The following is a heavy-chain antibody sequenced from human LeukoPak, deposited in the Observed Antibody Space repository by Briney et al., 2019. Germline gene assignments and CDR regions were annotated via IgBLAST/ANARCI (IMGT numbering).Heavy chain of an antibody. CDR3: ASRGWSIAAATKPTKVDY. J-gene: IGHJ4*02. V-gene: IGHV3-7*01. Sequence: GGSLRLSCAASGFTFSSYWMSRVRQAPGKGLEWVANIKKDGSEKYYVDSVKGRFTISRDKAKNSMYLQMNSLRAEETAVYYCASRGWSIAAATKPTKVDYWGQGTLVTVSS. CDR1: GFTFSSYW. CDR2: IKKDGSEK. D-gene: IGHD6-13*01.